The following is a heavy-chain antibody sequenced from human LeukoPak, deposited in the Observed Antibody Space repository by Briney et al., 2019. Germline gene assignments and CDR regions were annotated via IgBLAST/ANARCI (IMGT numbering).Heavy chain of an antibody. CDR3: VGDTVGSGWFAESFPY. Sequence: GESLTLSCAASGCTFSNSDMNWIRQAPGKGLEWVSYIINSGNTIYYAYSVKGRFTISRDNAKNSLYLQMNSMRADDTAVYYCVGDTVGSGWFAESFPYWGQGTLVTVYS. CDR2: IINSGNTI. J-gene: IGHJ1*01. D-gene: IGHD6-19*01. V-gene: IGHV3-48*03. CDR1: GCTFSNSD.